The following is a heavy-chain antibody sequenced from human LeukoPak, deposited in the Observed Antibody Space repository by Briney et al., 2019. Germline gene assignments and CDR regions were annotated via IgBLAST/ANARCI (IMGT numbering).Heavy chain of an antibody. V-gene: IGHV4-30-4*08. J-gene: IGHJ5*02. CDR1: GGSISSGDYY. D-gene: IGHD6-13*01. Sequence: SQTLSLTCTVSGGSISSGDYYWSWIRQPPGKGLEWIGYIYYSGSTYYNPSLKSRVTISVDTSKNQFSLKLSSVTAADTAVYYCARARRQQYPFDPWGQGTLVTVSS. CDR3: ARARRQQYPFDP. CDR2: IYYSGST.